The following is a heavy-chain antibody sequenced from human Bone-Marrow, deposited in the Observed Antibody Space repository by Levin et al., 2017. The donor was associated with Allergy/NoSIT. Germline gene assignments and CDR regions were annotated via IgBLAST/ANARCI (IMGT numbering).Heavy chain of an antibody. CDR2: INHSGST. D-gene: IGHD3-3*01. CDR1: GGSFSGYY. Sequence: GSLRLSCAVYGGSFSGYYWSWIRQPPGKGLEWIGEINHSGSTNYNPSLKSRVTISVDTSKNQFSLKLSSVTAADTAVYYCARGFLEWLLSSNWFDPWGQGTLVTVSS. CDR3: ARGFLEWLLSSNWFDP. J-gene: IGHJ5*02. V-gene: IGHV4-34*01.